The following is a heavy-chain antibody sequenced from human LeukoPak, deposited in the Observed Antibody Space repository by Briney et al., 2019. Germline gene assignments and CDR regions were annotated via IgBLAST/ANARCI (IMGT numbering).Heavy chain of an antibody. J-gene: IGHJ5*02. Sequence: GESLKISCKGSGYSFTSYWIGWVRQMPGKGLEWMGIIYPGDSDTRYSPSFQGQVTISADKSISTAYLQWSSLKASDTAMYYCARHRDCSGGSCLGPFDPWGQGTLVTVSS. D-gene: IGHD2-15*01. CDR1: GYSFTSYW. V-gene: IGHV5-51*01. CDR3: ARHRDCSGGSCLGPFDP. CDR2: IYPGDSDT.